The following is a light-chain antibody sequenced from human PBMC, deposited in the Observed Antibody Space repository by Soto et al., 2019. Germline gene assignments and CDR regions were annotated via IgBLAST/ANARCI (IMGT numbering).Light chain of an antibody. V-gene: IGKV3-20*01. Sequence: EIVLTQSPGTLSLSPGERATLSCRASQSLSSSYLAWYQQKPGQAPRLLIYGTSIRATGIPDRFSGSGSVTDFTLTITRLENEDFAVYYCQRFGTSPPWTFGQGTKVEFK. CDR3: QRFGTSPPWT. CDR1: QSLSSSY. CDR2: GTS. J-gene: IGKJ1*01.